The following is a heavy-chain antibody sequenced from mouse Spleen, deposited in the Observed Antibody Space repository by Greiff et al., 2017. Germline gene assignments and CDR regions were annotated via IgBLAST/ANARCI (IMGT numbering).Heavy chain of an antibody. CDR2: ISSGGGNT. V-gene: IGHV5-9*04. Sequence: EVKLMESGGGLVKLGGSLKLSCAASGFTFSSYAMSWVRQTPEKRLEWVATISSGGGNTYYPDSVKGRFTISRDNAKNTLYLQMSSLKSEDTAMYYCARHYDYYGAWFAYWGQGTLVTVSA. CDR1: GFTFSSYA. J-gene: IGHJ3*01. D-gene: IGHD1-1*01. CDR3: ARHYDYYGAWFAY.